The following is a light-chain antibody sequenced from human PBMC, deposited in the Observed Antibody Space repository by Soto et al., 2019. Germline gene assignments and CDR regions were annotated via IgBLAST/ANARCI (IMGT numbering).Light chain of an antibody. J-gene: IGLJ1*01. V-gene: IGLV2-11*01. CDR3: CSYAGSPRYV. CDR2: DVS. CDR1: SSDVGGYNY. Sequence: QSALTQPRSVSESPGQSVTISCTGTSSDVGGYNYVSWYQQHPGKAPKVMIYDVSERPSGVPDRFSGSKSGNTASLTISGLQAEDEADYYCCSYAGSPRYVFGTGTKVTVL.